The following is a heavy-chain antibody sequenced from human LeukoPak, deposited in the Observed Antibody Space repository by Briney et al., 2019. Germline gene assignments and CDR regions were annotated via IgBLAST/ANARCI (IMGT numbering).Heavy chain of an antibody. CDR3: ARDKGYNYGPFDY. Sequence: SETLSLTCSVSGDSIRNAYWSWIRQPPGKGLEWIGYIYYSGSTYYNPSLESRVTISVDTSKNQFSLKLSSVTAADTAVYYCARDKGYNYGPFDYWGQGTLVTVSS. D-gene: IGHD5-18*01. J-gene: IGHJ4*02. CDR2: IYYSGST. CDR1: GDSIRNAY. V-gene: IGHV4-59*12.